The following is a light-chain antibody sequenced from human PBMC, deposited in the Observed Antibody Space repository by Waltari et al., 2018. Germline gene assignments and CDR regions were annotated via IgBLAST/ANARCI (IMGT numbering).Light chain of an antibody. CDR2: LGS. Sequence: DIVMTQSPLSLPVTPGEPASISCRSTQSLLHTNGYNYVDWYLQKPGQSPQLLIYLGSNRASGVPDRFSGRGSGTDFTLKISRVETEDVGVYYCMQALQIPWTFGQGTKVEIK. V-gene: IGKV2-28*01. CDR1: QSLLHTNGYNY. J-gene: IGKJ1*01. CDR3: MQALQIPWT.